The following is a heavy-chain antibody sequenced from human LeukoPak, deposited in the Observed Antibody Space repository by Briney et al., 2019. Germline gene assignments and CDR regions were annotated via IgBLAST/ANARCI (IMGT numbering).Heavy chain of an antibody. CDR3: AREYDSSGYYYPNWFDP. CDR2: IYYSGST. V-gene: IGHV4-59*01. J-gene: IGHJ5*02. CDR1: GGSISSYY. D-gene: IGHD3-22*01. Sequence: KTSETLSLTCTVSGGSISSYYWSWIRQPPGKGLEWIGYIYYSGSTNYNPSRKSRVTISVDTSKNQFSLKLSSVTAADTAVYYCAREYDSSGYYYPNWFDPWGQGTLVTVSS.